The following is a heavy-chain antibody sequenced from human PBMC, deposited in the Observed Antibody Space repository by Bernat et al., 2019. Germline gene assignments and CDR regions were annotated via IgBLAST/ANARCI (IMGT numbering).Heavy chain of an antibody. CDR2: ISSSSSYI. CDR3: ARDSTNMVQGVPGYYYYYYMDV. CDR1: GFTFSSYS. V-gene: IGHV3-21*05. J-gene: IGHJ6*03. Sequence: EVQLVESGGGLVKPGGSLRLSCAASGFTFSSYSMNWVRQAPGKGLVWVSYISSSSSYIYYADSVKGRFTISRDNAKNSLYLQMNSLRAEDTAVYYCARDSTNMVQGVPGYYYYYYMDVWGKGTTVTVSS. D-gene: IGHD3-10*01.